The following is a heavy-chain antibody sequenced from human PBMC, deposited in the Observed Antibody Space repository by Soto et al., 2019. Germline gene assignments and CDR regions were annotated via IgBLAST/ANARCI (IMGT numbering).Heavy chain of an antibody. V-gene: IGHV1-69*01. Sequence: QVQLVQSGAEVKKPGPSVKVSCKASGGTFSSYAISWVRQAPGQGLEWMGGIIPIFGTANYAQKFQGRVTITADESTSTAYMELSSLRSEDTAVYYCARESEDGFDNGNDAFDIWGQGTMVTVSS. J-gene: IGHJ3*02. CDR1: GGTFSSYA. CDR3: ARESEDGFDNGNDAFDI. CDR2: IIPIFGTA. D-gene: IGHD5-12*01.